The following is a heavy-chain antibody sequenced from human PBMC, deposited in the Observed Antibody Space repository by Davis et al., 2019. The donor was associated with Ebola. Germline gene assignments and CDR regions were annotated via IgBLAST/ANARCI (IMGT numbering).Heavy chain of an antibody. Sequence: PGGSLRLSCTVSGGSISSYYWSWIRQPPGKGLEWIGYIYYSGSTNYNPSLKSRVTISVDTSKNQFSLKLSSVTAADTAVYYCARAGSSNIPFYYGMDVWGKGTTVTVSS. V-gene: IGHV4-59*01. CDR1: GGSISSYY. J-gene: IGHJ6*04. CDR2: IYYSGST. D-gene: IGHD6-6*01. CDR3: ARAGSSNIPFYYGMDV.